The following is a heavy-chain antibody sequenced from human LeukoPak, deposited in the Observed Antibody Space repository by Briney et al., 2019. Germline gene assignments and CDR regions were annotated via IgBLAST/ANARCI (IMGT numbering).Heavy chain of an antibody. D-gene: IGHD5-18*01. V-gene: IGHV4-59*01. J-gene: IGHJ5*02. CDR1: GGFISSYY. CDR2: IYYSGST. Sequence: SETLSLTCTVSGGFISSYYWSWIRQPPGKGLEWIGYIYYSGSTNYNPSLKSRVTISVDTSKNQFSLKLSSVTAADTAVYYCARDIGDTAMVPWGQGTLVTVSS. CDR3: ARDIGDTAMVP.